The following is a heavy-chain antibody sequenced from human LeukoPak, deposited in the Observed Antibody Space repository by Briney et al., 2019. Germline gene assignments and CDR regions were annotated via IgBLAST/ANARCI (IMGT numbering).Heavy chain of an antibody. CDR1: GFTFSDYY. CDR3: ARDDAAGPRGWFDP. CDR2: ISSSGSTI. V-gene: IGHV3-11*04. D-gene: IGHD6-13*01. J-gene: IGHJ5*02. Sequence: GGSLRLSCAASGFTFSDYYMSWIRQAPGKGLEWVSYISSSGSTIYYADSVKGRFTISRDNAKNSLYLQMNSLRAEDTAVYYCARDDAAGPRGWFDPWGQGTLVTVSS.